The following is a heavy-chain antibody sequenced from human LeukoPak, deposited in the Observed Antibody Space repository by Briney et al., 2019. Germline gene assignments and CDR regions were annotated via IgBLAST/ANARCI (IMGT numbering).Heavy chain of an antibody. J-gene: IGHJ6*02. CDR3: ARVDIVVVPADRHYYYYGMDV. V-gene: IGHV1-18*01. Sequence: ASVKVSCKASGYTFTSYGISWVRQAPGQGLEWMGWISAYNGDTNYAQKLQGRVTMTTDTSTSTAYMELRSLRSDDTAVYYCARVDIVVVPADRHYYYYGMDVWGQGTTVTVSS. D-gene: IGHD2-2*03. CDR1: GYTFTSYG. CDR2: ISAYNGDT.